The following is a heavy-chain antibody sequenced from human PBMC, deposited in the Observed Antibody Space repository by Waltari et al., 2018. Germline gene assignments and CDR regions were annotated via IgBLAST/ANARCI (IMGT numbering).Heavy chain of an antibody. V-gene: IGHV3-11*01. CDR2: IRMSGSTI. CDR1: GFTFSDSY. Sequence: QVQLVESGGGLVKPGGSLRRSCAASGFTFSDSYMSWIPQAPGKGLEVVSYIRMSGSTIYYADSGKGRFTISRDNAKNSLYLQMNSLRAEDTAVYYCARVGIAAAGNDYWGQGTLVTVSS. CDR3: ARVGIAAAGNDY. D-gene: IGHD6-13*01. J-gene: IGHJ4*02.